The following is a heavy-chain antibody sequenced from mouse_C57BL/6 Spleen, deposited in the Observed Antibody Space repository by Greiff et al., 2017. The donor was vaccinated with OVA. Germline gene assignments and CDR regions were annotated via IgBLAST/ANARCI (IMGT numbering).Heavy chain of an antibody. CDR1: GFTFSSYA. CDR3: AREREIYDGYSWFAY. Sequence: EVMLVESGGGLVKPGGSLKLSCAASGFTFSSYAMSWVRQTPEKRLEWVATISDGGSYTYYPDNVKGRFTISRDNAKNNLYLQMSHLKSEDTAMYYCAREREIYDGYSWFAYWGQGTLVTVSA. V-gene: IGHV5-4*01. J-gene: IGHJ3*01. D-gene: IGHD2-3*01. CDR2: ISDGGSYT.